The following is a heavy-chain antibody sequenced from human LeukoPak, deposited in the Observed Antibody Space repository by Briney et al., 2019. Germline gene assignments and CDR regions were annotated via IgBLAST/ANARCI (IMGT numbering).Heavy chain of an antibody. D-gene: IGHD7-27*01. CDR2: ISSGSRTI. Sequence: QTGGSLRLSCAASGFTFTIYAMSWVRQAPGRGLEWLSYISSGSRTIYYADSVKGRFTISRDNAKNSLYFQMNSLRVDDTAVYYCARESITGDRDFDYWGQGTLITVTS. J-gene: IGHJ4*02. CDR3: ARESITGDRDFDY. CDR1: GFTFTIYA. V-gene: IGHV3-48*01.